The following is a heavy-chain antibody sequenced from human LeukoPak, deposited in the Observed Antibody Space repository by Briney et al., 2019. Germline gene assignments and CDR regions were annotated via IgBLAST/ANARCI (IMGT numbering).Heavy chain of an antibody. Sequence: SETLSLTCTVSGGSISSSSYYWGWIRQPPGKGLEWIGTIHSSGSTYYNPSLKSRVTISIDTSMNQFSLKRNSVTAADTAIYYCARSESGYYFFDYWGQGTLVTVSS. J-gene: IGHJ4*02. CDR1: GGSISSSSYY. V-gene: IGHV4-39*01. CDR2: IHSSGST. D-gene: IGHD3-22*01. CDR3: ARSESGYYFFDY.